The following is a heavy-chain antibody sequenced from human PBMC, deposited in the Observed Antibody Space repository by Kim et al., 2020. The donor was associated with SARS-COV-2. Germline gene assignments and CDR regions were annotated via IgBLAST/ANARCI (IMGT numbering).Heavy chain of an antibody. CDR2: IYYSGST. Sequence: SETLSLTCTVSGGSISSYYWSWIRQPPGKGLEWIGYIYYSGSTNYNPSLKSRVTISVDTSKNQFSLKLSSVTAADTAVYYCARHEGGIAVGFDYWGQGTLVTVSS. D-gene: IGHD6-19*01. J-gene: IGHJ4*02. CDR3: ARHEGGIAVGFDY. CDR1: GGSISSYY. V-gene: IGHV4-59*08.